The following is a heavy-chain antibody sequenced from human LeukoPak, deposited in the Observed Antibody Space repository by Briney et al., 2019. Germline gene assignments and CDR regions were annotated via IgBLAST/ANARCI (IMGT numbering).Heavy chain of an antibody. CDR3: AKTYYDFWSAYQQAYYCYMDV. J-gene: IGHJ6*03. D-gene: IGHD3-3*01. Sequence: GGSLRLSCAASGFTFSDYYMSWIRQAPGKGLEWVSYISSSGSTIYYADSVKGRFTISRDNPRNALYLQMNSLRVEDTAVYYCAKTYYDFWSAYQQAYYCYMDVWGKGTTVTVSS. CDR1: GFTFSDYY. V-gene: IGHV3-11*04. CDR2: ISSSGSTI.